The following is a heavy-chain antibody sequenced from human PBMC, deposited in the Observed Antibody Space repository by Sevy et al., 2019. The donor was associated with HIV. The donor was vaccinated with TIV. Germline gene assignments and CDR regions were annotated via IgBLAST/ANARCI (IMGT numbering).Heavy chain of an antibody. V-gene: IGHV3-15*01. CDR1: GFTFSYAW. CDR3: STDPIIVLLVTDGMDV. J-gene: IGHJ6*02. CDR2: IMSKGDGGTT. Sequence: GGSLRLSCVASGFTFSYAWMSWVRQAPGKGLEWVGRIMSKGDGGTTDYAAPVKGRFTISRDDSKNTLYLQMNSLKIEDTAVYYCSTDPIIVLLVTDGMDVWGQGTTVTVSS. D-gene: IGHD2-8*02.